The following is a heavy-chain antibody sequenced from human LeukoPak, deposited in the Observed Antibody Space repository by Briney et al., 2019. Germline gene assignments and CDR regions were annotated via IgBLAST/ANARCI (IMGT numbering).Heavy chain of an antibody. CDR2: IYYSGST. CDR3: ARHGYSYGS. V-gene: IGHV4-39*01. Sequence: SETLSLTCTVSGGSISSSSYYWGWIRQPPGKGLEWIGSIYYSGSTYYNPSLKSRVTISVDTSKNQFSLKLSSVTAADTAVYYCARHGYSYGSWGQGTLVTVSS. J-gene: IGHJ4*02. CDR1: GGSISSSSYY. D-gene: IGHD5-18*01.